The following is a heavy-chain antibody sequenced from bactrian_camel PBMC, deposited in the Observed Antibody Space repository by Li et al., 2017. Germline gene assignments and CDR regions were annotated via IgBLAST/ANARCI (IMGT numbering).Heavy chain of an antibody. Sequence: VQLVESGGGSVQGGGSLRLSCAASGYTDDLCSMGWFRQAPGKEREGVAGIESDGSTSYADSVKGRFTVSQDSAKNILYLQMNSLKPEDTAMYYCGTWLELEGWGQGTQVTVS. CDR3: GTWLELEG. D-gene: IGHD1*01. CDR2: IESDGST. J-gene: IGHJ4*01. CDR1: GYTDDLCS. V-gene: IGHV3S55*01.